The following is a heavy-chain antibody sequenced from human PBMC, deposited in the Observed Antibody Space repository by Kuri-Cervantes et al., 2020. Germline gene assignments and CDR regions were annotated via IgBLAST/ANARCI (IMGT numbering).Heavy chain of an antibody. Sequence: GESLKISCAASGFTFSSYWMSWVCQAPGKGLEWVANIKQDGSEKYYADSVKGRFTISRDNSKNTLYLQMNSLRAEDTAVYYCAKGTGSGEYYYYGMDVWGQGTTVTVSS. CDR2: IKQDGSEK. V-gene: IGHV3-7*03. CDR3: AKGTGSGEYYYYGMDV. J-gene: IGHJ6*02. D-gene: IGHD3-10*01. CDR1: GFTFSSYW.